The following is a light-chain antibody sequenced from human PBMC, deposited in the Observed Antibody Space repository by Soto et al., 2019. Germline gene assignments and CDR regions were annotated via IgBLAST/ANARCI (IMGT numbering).Light chain of an antibody. J-gene: IGKJ1*01. CDR3: QQSFSTPRT. V-gene: IGKV1-39*01. CDR2: AAS. Sequence: DTQMTQSPSSLSAYVGDRVTITCRASQTISNFLNWYQQKPGKAPNLLIYAASGLQSGVPSRFSASGSGTDFTLNITSLQPEDFATYFCQQSFSTPRTFGQGTRVELK. CDR1: QTISNF.